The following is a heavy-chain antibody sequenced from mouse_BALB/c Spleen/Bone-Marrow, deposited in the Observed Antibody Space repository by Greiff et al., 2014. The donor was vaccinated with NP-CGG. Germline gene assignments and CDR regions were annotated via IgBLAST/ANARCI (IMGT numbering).Heavy chain of an antibody. CDR3: AKLNWDEGDY. J-gene: IGHJ2*01. CDR2: IWGGGIT. V-gene: IGHV2-6-5*01. CDR1: GFSLTDYG. Sequence: VKLMESGPGLVAPSQSLSITCTDSGFSLTDYGVSWIRQPPGKGLEWLGVIWGGGITYYNSPLKSRLSISKDNSKSQVFLKMYSLQTDDTAMYYCAKLNWDEGDYWGQGTTLTVSS. D-gene: IGHD4-1*01.